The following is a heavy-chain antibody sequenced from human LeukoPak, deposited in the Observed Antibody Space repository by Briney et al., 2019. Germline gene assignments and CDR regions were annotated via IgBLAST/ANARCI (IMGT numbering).Heavy chain of an antibody. Sequence: PSETLSLTCTVSGGSISSGGYYWSWIRQHPGKGLEWIGYIYYSGSTYYNPSLKSRVTISVDTSKNQFSLKLSSVTAADTAVYYCARHSGPYSSSWFDYWGQGTLVTVSS. CDR3: ARHSGPYSSSWFDY. CDR2: IYYSGST. CDR1: GGSISSGGYY. J-gene: IGHJ4*02. D-gene: IGHD6-13*01. V-gene: IGHV4-31*03.